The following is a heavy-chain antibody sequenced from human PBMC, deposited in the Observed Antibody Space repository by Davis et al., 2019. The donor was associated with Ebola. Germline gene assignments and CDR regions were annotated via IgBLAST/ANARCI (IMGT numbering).Heavy chain of an antibody. CDR1: GGSFSGYY. D-gene: IGHD4-17*01. Sequence: GSLRLSCAVYGGSFSGYYWSWIRQPPGKGLEWIGEINHSGSTNYNPSLKSRVTMSVDTSKNPFSLKLSSVTAADTAVYYCARGNYGDYIVLYYYNMDVWGQGTTVTVSS. J-gene: IGHJ6*02. CDR2: INHSGST. V-gene: IGHV4-34*01. CDR3: ARGNYGDYIVLYYYNMDV.